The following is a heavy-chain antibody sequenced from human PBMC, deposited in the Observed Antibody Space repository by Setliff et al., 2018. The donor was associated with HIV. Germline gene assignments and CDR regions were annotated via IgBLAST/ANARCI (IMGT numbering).Heavy chain of an antibody. CDR2: IYYRGST. CDR1: GGSVGRGSYY. CDR3: ARDPPGYGDSNDY. Sequence: SETLSLTCTVSGGSVGRGSYYWSWIRQSQGKGLEWIGYIYYRGSTPNNPTLKSRVTMSIDTSKNQFSLKVRSVSAADTAVYYCARDPPGYGDSNDYWGQGMLVTVSS. V-gene: IGHV4-61*01. D-gene: IGHD4-17*01. J-gene: IGHJ4*02.